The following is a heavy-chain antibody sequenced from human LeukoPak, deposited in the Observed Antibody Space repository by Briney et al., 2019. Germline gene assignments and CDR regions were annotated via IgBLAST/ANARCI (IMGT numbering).Heavy chain of an antibody. CDR3: ARDNSLRDTAWWFDP. J-gene: IGHJ5*02. CDR1: VYTFTNNF. CDR2: INQSGDNT. V-gene: IGHV1-46*01. Sequence: ASVNVSCKASVYTFTNNFMHWVLQAAGQGLEWIGIINQSGDNTWYAQKFQGRVPMTRDMAKSTDYLEVSSLRSEDTAVYYCARDNSLRDTAWWFDPWGQGTLVTVSS. D-gene: IGHD5-24*01.